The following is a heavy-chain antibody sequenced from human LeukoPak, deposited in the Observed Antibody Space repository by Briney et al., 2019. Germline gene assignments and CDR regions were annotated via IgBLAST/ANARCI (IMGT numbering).Heavy chain of an antibody. J-gene: IGHJ4*02. CDR2: IYSNGNT. V-gene: IGHV4-4*07. Sequence: PSETLSLTCTVPGGSISSFYWSWIRQPAGKGLEWLGRIYSNGNTNYNPSLRGRVTMSVDTSKNQFSLNLRSLTAADTAVYYCARESLHRADLDYWGQGTLVTVSS. CDR3: ARESLHRADLDY. D-gene: IGHD1-14*01. CDR1: GGSISSFY.